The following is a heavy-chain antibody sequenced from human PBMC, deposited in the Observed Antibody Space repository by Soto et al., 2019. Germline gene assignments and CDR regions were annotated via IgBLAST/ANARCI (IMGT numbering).Heavy chain of an antibody. D-gene: IGHD3-3*01. CDR2: ISSSGNS. CDR3: ARHPSYDFWSGYTFGVDY. CDR1: GDSISSGTHY. Sequence: SETLSLTCSVPGDSISSGTHYWNWIRQHPGKGLEWIGYISSSGNSYYSPSLKSRVFMSVDTSKNLFSLKLSSVTAADTAVYYCARHPSYDFWSGYTFGVDYWGQGTLVTVSS. V-gene: IGHV4-31*03. J-gene: IGHJ4*02.